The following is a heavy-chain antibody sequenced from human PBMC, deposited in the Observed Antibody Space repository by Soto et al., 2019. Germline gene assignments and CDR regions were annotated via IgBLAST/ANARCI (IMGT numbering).Heavy chain of an antibody. CDR2: INPNSDVT. V-gene: IGHV1-2*02. D-gene: IGHD3-16*01. CDR3: VRVGLNRNYDFDF. J-gene: IGHJ4*01. Sequence: QVQLVQSGAEVKKPGASVKVFRKASGYTFNSYYIHWVRQAPGQGLEWMGWINPNSDVTGYAQSFQGRVTMTRAMSMTTAYMDLTRLRSDDTAVYYCVRVGLNRNYDFDFWGHGTLITVSS. CDR1: GYTFNSYY.